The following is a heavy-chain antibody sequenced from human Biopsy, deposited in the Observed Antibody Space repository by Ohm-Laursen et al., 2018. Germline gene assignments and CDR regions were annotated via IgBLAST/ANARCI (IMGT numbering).Heavy chain of an antibody. Sequence: TLSLTCTVSGDSISRYYWSWIRQPPGKGMQGIGYVYYTGSTDYNPSLQSRVTISVDTSKTHFSLRLRSVTPADTAIYYCARDRGYYSDRTVPGYFDLWGRGTLVTVSS. V-gene: IGHV4-59*01. J-gene: IGHJ2*01. CDR3: ARDRGYYSDRTVPGYFDL. D-gene: IGHD3-22*01. CDR1: GDSISRYY. CDR2: VYYTGST.